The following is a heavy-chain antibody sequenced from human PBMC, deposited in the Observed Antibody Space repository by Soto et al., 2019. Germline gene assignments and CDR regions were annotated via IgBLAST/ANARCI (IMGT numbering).Heavy chain of an antibody. V-gene: IGHV4-30-2*01. J-gene: IGHJ5*02. D-gene: IGHD2-2*01. Sequence: SETLSLTCAVSGGSISSGGYSWSWIRQPPGKGLEWIGYIYHSGSTYYNPSLKSRVTISVDRSKNQFSMKLSSVTAADTAVYYCARVPDRWGQGTLVTVSS. CDR2: IYHSGST. CDR3: ARVPDR. CDR1: GGSISSGGYS.